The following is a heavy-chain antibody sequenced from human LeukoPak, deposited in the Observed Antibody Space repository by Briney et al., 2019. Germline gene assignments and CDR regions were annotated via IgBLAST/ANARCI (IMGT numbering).Heavy chain of an antibody. CDR3: ARDYYYDFWSGYSTEHGHFDL. V-gene: IGHV4-4*07. CDR2: IYTSGST. J-gene: IGHJ2*01. Sequence: SETLSVICTVSGGSISSYYWSWIRQPAGKGLEWIGRIYTSGSTNYNPSLKSRVTMSVDTSKNQFSLKLSSVTAADTAVYYCARDYYYDFWSGYSTEHGHFDLWGRGTLVTVSS. CDR1: GGSISSYY. D-gene: IGHD3-3*01.